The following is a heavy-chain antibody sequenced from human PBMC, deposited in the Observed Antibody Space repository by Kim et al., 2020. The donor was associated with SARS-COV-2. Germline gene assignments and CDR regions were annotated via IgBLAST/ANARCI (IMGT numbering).Heavy chain of an antibody. Sequence: SETLSLTCTVSGGSISSSSYYWGWIRQPPGKGLEWIGSIYYSGSTYYNPSLKSRVTISVDTSKNQFSLKLSSVTAADTAVYYCARREQWLVRGHNWFDPWGQGTLVTVSS. CDR3: ARREQWLVRGHNWFDP. CDR2: IYYSGST. CDR1: GGSISSSSYY. J-gene: IGHJ5*02. V-gene: IGHV4-39*01. D-gene: IGHD6-19*01.